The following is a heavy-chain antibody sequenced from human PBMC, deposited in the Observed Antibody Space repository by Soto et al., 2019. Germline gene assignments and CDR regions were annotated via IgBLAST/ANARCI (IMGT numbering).Heavy chain of an antibody. V-gene: IGHV4-4*02. D-gene: IGHD2-8*02. CDR3: ARHEGWTGPDQ. CDR2: IFHDGNT. J-gene: IGHJ5*02. CDR1: GASIGSGGW. Sequence: QVHLQESGPGLVKPSETLSLTCAVSGASIGSGGWWSWVRQPPGKGLEWIAEIFHDGNTNYSPSLKGRVTISVDKSQNQFSLNVYSVTAADTAVYYCARHEGWTGPDQWGKGTLVTVSS.